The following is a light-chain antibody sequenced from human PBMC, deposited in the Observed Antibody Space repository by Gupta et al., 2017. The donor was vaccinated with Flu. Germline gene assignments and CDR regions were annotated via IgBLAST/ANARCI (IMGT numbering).Light chain of an antibody. CDR3: HQYGRSPT. J-gene: IGKJ1*01. Sequence: GESATLSGRASQSLTSSDVAWYQQRPGQAPRLLIYGTSNRATGIPDRFSGSGSGTDFPLAISRLEPEDFAVYFCHQYGRSPTFGQGTKVEI. CDR2: GTS. V-gene: IGKV3-20*01. CDR1: QSLTSSD.